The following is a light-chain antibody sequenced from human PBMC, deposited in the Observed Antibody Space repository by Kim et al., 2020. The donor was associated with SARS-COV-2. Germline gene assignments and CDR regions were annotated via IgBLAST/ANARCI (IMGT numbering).Light chain of an antibody. J-gene: IGLJ2*01. Sequence: QRVSISCSGSTSNIETNTVNWYQQLPGAAAKLLIHTNNQRPSGVPDRFSGSRFGTSASLTISGLQSEDEADYFCAAWDDSPDAYVVFGGGTQLTVL. CDR1: TSNIETNT. CDR2: TNN. V-gene: IGLV1-44*01. CDR3: AAWDDSPDAYVV.